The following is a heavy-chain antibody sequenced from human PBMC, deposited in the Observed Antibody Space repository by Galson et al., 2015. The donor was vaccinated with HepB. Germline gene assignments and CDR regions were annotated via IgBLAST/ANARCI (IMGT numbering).Heavy chain of an antibody. CDR2: ISYDGSNK. V-gene: IGHV3-30*18. Sequence: SLRLSCAASGFTFSSYGMHWVRQAPGKGLEWVAVISYDGSNKYYADSVKGRFTISRDNSKNTLYLQVNSLRAEDTAVYYCAKTYDGHSYGYCFDYWGQGTLVTVSS. CDR3: AKTYDGHSYGYCFDY. D-gene: IGHD5-18*01. CDR1: GFTFSSYG. J-gene: IGHJ4*02.